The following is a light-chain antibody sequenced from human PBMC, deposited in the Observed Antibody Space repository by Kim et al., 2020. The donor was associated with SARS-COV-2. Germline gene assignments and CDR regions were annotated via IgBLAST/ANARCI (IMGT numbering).Light chain of an antibody. V-gene: IGKV3-11*01. CDR1: QRVSSY. CDR2: DAS. J-gene: IGKJ4*01. CDR3: QQRGNLVT. Sequence: EIVLTQSPATLSLSPGERATLSCRASQRVSSYLAWYQQKPGQAPRLLIYDASNRATGIPARFSGSGSGTDFTLTISSLEPEDFAVYYCQQRGNLVTFGGGTKVDIK.